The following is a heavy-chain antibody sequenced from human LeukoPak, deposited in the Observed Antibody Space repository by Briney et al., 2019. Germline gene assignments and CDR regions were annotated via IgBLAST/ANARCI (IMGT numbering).Heavy chain of an antibody. CDR2: IFHDGTT. Sequence: TPSETLSLTCSVSNYFITTAYYWGWIRQPPGKGLEWIGNIFHDGTTYYNPSLKSRVTISLDSSKNQFSLKLGSVTAADTAVYYCARIPIRKGAFDIWGQGTMVTVSS. CDR1: NYFITTAYY. V-gene: IGHV4-38-2*02. CDR3: ARIPIRKGAFDI. J-gene: IGHJ3*02. D-gene: IGHD3-3*01.